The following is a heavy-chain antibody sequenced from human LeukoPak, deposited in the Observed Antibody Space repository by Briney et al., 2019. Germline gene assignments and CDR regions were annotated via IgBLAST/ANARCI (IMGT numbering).Heavy chain of an antibody. CDR2: IYYSGST. J-gene: IGHJ6*03. CDR3: ARDNGDYGLYYYYMDV. V-gene: IGHV4-39*07. D-gene: IGHD4-17*01. Sequence: ASETLSLTCTVSGGSISSSSYYWGWIRQPPGKGLEWIGSIYYSGSTYYNPSLKSRVTISVDTSKNQFSLKLSSVTAADTAVYYCARDNGDYGLYYYYMDVWGKGTTVTISS. CDR1: GGSISSSSYY.